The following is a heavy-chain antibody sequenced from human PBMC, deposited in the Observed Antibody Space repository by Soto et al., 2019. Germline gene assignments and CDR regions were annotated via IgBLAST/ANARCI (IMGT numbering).Heavy chain of an antibody. D-gene: IGHD3-22*01. CDR2: INHSGST. CDR3: ARLRNEIGAAYYDSSGYPQGWFDP. CDR1: GGSFSGYY. V-gene: IGHV4-34*01. Sequence: SETLSLTCAVYGGSFSGYYWSWIRQPPGKGLEWIGEINHSGSTNYNPSIKSRVTISVDTSKNQFSLKLSSVTAADTAVYYCARLRNEIGAAYYDSSGYPQGWFDPWGQGTLVTVS. J-gene: IGHJ5*02.